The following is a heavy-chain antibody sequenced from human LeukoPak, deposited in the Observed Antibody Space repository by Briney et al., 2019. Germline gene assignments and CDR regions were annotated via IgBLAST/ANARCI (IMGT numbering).Heavy chain of an antibody. D-gene: IGHD3-16*01. CDR2: IYYSWST. CDR1: GGSISSGDYY. CDR3: ARAYEESPFDY. V-gene: IGHV4-30-4*08. Sequence: SETLSLTCTVSGGSISSGDYYWSWIRQPPGKGLEWIGYIYYSWSTYYNPSLKSRVTISVDTSKNQFSLKLSSVTAADTAVYYCARAYEESPFDYWGQGTLVTVSS. J-gene: IGHJ4*02.